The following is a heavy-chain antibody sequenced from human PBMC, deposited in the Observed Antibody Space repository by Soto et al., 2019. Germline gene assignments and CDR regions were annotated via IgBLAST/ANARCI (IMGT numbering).Heavy chain of an antibody. Sequence: QITLNESGPTVVRPTETLTLTCRFSGFSLTTSGVGVGWIRQSPGKAPEWLALIYWDDDKRYSASLKSRLTITKDTSTNQVVLTVSDLYPTDTATYYCAHRVLRTVFGLVTTTAIYFDFWGQGTPVAVSS. D-gene: IGHD3-3*01. J-gene: IGHJ4*02. V-gene: IGHV2-5*02. CDR1: GFSLTTSGVG. CDR2: IYWDDDK. CDR3: AHRVLRTVFGLVTTTAIYFDF.